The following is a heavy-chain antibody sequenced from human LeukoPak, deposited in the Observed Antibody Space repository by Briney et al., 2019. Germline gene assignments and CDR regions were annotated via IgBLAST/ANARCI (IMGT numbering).Heavy chain of an antibody. CDR2: INPNSGGT. J-gene: IGHJ4*02. CDR3: ARAYRTTVTTLFDY. CDR1: GYTFTSYG. V-gene: IGHV1-2*02. Sequence: ASVKVSCKASGYTFTSYGINWVRQAPGQGLEWMGWINPNSGGTKYAQKFQGRVTMTRDTSISTAYMELSRLRSDDTAVYYCARAYRTTVTTLFDYWGQGTLVTVSS. D-gene: IGHD4-17*01.